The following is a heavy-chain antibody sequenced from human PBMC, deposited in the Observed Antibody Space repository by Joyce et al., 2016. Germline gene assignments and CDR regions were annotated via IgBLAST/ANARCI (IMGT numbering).Heavy chain of an antibody. J-gene: IGHJ4*02. V-gene: IGHV3-30*04. Sequence: QVQLGESGGGVVQPGRSLRLSCAASGFTFSSYAMHWVRQVPGKGLEWVAVTSADGRNKYYAGSVKGRFTISRDNSKSTLYLQMNSRRAEDTAVYYCARGTRRSFYYDSTGYYLIDYWGQGTVVTVSS. CDR2: TSADGRNK. D-gene: IGHD3-22*01. CDR1: GFTFSSYA. CDR3: ARGTRRSFYYDSTGYYLIDY.